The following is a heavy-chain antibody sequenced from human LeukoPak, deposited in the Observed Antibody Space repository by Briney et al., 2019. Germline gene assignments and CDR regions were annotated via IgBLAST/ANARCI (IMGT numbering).Heavy chain of an antibody. J-gene: IGHJ3*02. CDR1: GGSISSGGYY. CDR3: AKGPYGDSRTHAFDI. D-gene: IGHD4-17*01. V-gene: IGHV4-31*11. CDR2: IYYSGST. Sequence: SETLSLTCAVSGGSISSGGYYWSWIRQHPGKGLEWIGYIYYSGSTYYNPSLKSRVTISVDTSKNQFSLKLSSVTAADTAVYYCAKGPYGDSRTHAFDIWGQGTMVTVSS.